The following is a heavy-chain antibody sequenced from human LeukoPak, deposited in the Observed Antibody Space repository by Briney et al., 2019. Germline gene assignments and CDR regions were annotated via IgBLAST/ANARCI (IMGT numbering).Heavy chain of an antibody. J-gene: IGHJ6*03. Sequence: PGGSLRLSCAASGFTFSSYAMSWVRQAPGKGLEWVSAISGSGGSTYYADSVKGRFTISRDNSKNTLYLQMNSLRAEDTAVYYCARLQYQLLGVYYYYYMDVWGKGTTVTVSS. CDR3: ARLQYQLLGVYYYYYMDV. V-gene: IGHV3-23*01. D-gene: IGHD2-2*01. CDR1: GFTFSSYA. CDR2: ISGSGGST.